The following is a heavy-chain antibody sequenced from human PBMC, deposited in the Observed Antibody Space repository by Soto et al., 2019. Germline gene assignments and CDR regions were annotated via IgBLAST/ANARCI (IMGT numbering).Heavy chain of an antibody. Sequence: EVQLVESGGGLIQPGGSLRVSCAASEFTVSSNYMTWVRQAPGTGLEWVSVIDTAGRANYAESVKGRFTNSRDNSKNPLYLQMKSLRVEDTGVSYWTREATYYDFWSGHYTSYTYYGMDVWGQGTTVTV. V-gene: IGHV3-53*01. CDR2: IDTAGRA. CDR1: EFTVSSNY. CDR3: TREATYYDFWSGHYTSYTYYGMDV. J-gene: IGHJ6*02. D-gene: IGHD3-3*01.